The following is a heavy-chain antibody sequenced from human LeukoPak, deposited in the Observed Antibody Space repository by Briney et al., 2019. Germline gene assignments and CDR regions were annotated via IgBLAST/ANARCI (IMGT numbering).Heavy chain of an antibody. CDR3: AKLPILYCSSTSCYL. CDR2: ITASGAGT. J-gene: IGHJ4*02. V-gene: IGHV3-23*01. CDR1: GFTFSSYA. Sequence: GGSLRLSCAASGFTFSSYAMSWVRQAPGRGLEWVSAITASGAGTYYADSVKGRFTISRDNSKNTLYLQMNSLRAEDTAVYYCAKLPILYCSSTSCYLWGQGTLVTVSS. D-gene: IGHD2-2*01.